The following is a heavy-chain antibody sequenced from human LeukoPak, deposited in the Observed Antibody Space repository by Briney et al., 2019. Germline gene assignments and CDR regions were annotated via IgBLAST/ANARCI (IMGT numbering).Heavy chain of an antibody. CDR1: GVSISSGGYY. D-gene: IGHD3-10*01. J-gene: IGHJ4*02. CDR3: ARLLWFGELQGDYFDY. CDR2: IYYSGST. Sequence: PSETLSLTCTVSGVSISSGGYYWSWIRQHPGKGLEWIGYIYYSGSTYYNPSLKSRVTISVDTSKNQFSLKLSSVTAADTAVYYCARLLWFGELQGDYFDYWGQGTLVTVSS. V-gene: IGHV4-31*03.